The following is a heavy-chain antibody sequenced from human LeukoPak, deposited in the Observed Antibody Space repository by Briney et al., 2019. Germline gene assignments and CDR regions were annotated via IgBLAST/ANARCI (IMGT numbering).Heavy chain of an antibody. Sequence: SETLSLTCTVSGGSISSYYWSWIRQPPGKGLEWIGYIYYSGTTSYNPSLKSRVTIAVDTSKNQFSLKLSSVTAADTAVYYCARGVYIAAAQYGYWGQGTLVTVSS. CDR1: GGSISSYY. D-gene: IGHD6-13*01. CDR2: IYYSGTT. V-gene: IGHV4-59*01. CDR3: ARGVYIAAAQYGY. J-gene: IGHJ4*02.